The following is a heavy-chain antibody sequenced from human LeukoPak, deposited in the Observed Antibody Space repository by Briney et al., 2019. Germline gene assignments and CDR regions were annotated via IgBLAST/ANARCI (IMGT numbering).Heavy chain of an antibody. Sequence: PGGSLRLSCAASGFTFSSYSMSWVRQTPGKGLEWVSSLSGSGGSTYYADSAQGRFTISRDNSKNTLYLQMNSLRAEDTAVYYCARGFYDSYTPFDYWGQGTLATVSS. D-gene: IGHD3-22*01. CDR3: ARGFYDSYTPFDY. V-gene: IGHV3-23*01. CDR2: LSGSGGST. J-gene: IGHJ4*02. CDR1: GFTFSSYS.